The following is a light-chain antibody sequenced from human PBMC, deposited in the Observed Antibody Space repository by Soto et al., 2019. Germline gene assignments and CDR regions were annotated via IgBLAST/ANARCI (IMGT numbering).Light chain of an antibody. J-gene: IGLJ1*01. Sequence: QSVLTQPASVSGSPGQSITISCTGTSSDIGRYNYVSWYQQHPGKAPRLVISGVNKRPSGISNRFSGSKSGNTASLTISGLQAEDEADYYCCSYAGTYSYVFGTGTKLTVL. CDR1: SSDIGRYNY. CDR3: CSYAGTYSYV. CDR2: GVN. V-gene: IGLV2-14*01.